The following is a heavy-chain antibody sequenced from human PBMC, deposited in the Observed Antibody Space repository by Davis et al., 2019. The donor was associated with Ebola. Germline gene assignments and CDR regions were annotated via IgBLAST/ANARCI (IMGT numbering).Heavy chain of an antibody. V-gene: IGHV5-10-1*01. CDR1: GYTFTSYW. D-gene: IGHD2-2*01. CDR2: IDPSDSYT. CDR3: ARHCSSTSCDPYYYYGMDV. J-gene: IGHJ6*02. Sequence: KVSCKASGYTFTSYWISWVRQMPGKGLEWMGRIDPSDSYTNYSPSFQGHVTISADKSISTAYLQWSSLKASDTAMYYCARHCSSTSCDPYYYYGMDVWGQGTTVTVSS.